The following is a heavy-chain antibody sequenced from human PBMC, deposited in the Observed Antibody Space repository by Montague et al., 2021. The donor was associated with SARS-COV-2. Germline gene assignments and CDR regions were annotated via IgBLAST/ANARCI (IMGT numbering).Heavy chain of an antibody. Sequence: SETLSLTSTVSGGSISSSSYYWGWIRQPPGKGLEWIGSIYYSGSTYYNPSLKSRVTISVDTSKNQFSLKLSSVTAADTAMYYCAGQRASSPFDHWGQGTLVTVSS. CDR2: IYYSGST. V-gene: IGHV4-39*01. D-gene: IGHD6-13*01. CDR1: GGSISSSSYY. J-gene: IGHJ4*02. CDR3: AGQRASSPFDH.